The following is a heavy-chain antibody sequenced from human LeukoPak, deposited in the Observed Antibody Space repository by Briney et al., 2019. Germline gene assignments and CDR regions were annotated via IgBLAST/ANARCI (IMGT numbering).Heavy chain of an antibody. CDR3: ARTPPDYGIDY. D-gene: IGHD4-17*01. V-gene: IGHV1-8*01. J-gene: IGHJ4*02. CDR2: MSPNSGNT. CDR1: GYTFISYD. Sequence: ASVKVSCKASGYTFISYDINWVRQATGQGLEWMGWMSPNSGNTGYAQKFQGRVTMTKSTSISTAYMELSDLESEDTAVYYCARTPPDYGIDYWGQGTLVAVSS.